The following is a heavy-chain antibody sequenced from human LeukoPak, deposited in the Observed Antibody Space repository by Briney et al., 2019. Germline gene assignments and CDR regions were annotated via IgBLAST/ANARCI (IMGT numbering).Heavy chain of an antibody. CDR1: GYTLTELS. V-gene: IGHV1-24*01. D-gene: IGHD1-26*01. J-gene: IGHJ6*02. CDR2: FDPEDGET. CDR3: ATLRSGSYERSYYYGMDV. Sequence: ASVKVSCKVSGYTLTELSMHWVRQAPGKGLEWMGGFDPEDGETIYAQKFQGRVTMTEDTSTDTAYMELSSLRSEDTAVYYCATLRSGSYERSYYYGMDVWGQGTTVTVSS.